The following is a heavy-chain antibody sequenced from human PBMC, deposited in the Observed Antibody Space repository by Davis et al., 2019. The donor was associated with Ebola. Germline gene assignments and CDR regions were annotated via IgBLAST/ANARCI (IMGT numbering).Heavy chain of an antibody. CDR2: ISYDGSNK. Sequence: GGSLRLSCAASGFTFSSYAMHWVRQAPGKGLEWVAVISYDGSNKYYADSVKGRFTISRDNSKNTLYLQMNSLRAEDTAVYYCARAMTTYGRWFDPWGQGTLVTVSS. CDR3: ARAMTTYGRWFDP. D-gene: IGHD3-22*01. V-gene: IGHV3-30-3*01. J-gene: IGHJ5*02. CDR1: GFTFSSYA.